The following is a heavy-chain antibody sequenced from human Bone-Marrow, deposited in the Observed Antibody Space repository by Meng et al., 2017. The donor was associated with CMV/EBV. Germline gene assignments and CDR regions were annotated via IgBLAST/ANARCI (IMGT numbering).Heavy chain of an antibody. D-gene: IGHD3-16*02. CDR3: AKAAVRVY. Sequence: HLVAPVGARAPSGRHLSRLCAALGCTGSSYGLCWVRPAPRTGLEWVPCIRYDRSNTYSADSVNGRFPYSRNHSKNSLYLQVNSQSAEYTAVNYCAKAAVRVYSGPKALVTVSS. CDR1: GCTGSSYG. V-gene: IGHV3-30*02. CDR2: IRYDRSNT. J-gene: IGHJ4*02.